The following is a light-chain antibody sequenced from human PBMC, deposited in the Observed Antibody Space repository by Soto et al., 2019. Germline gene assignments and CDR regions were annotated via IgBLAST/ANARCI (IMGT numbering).Light chain of an antibody. Sequence: QSALTQPASVSGSLGQSITISCTGTTRDVGAYNYVSWYQQHPGKAPQLVIYDVTNRPSGVSNRFSGSKSGNTASLTISGLQAEDEADYYCSSYTSSSTLVFGGGTQLTVL. V-gene: IGLV2-14*03. J-gene: IGLJ3*02. CDR1: TRDVGAYNY. CDR2: DVT. CDR3: SSYTSSSTLV.